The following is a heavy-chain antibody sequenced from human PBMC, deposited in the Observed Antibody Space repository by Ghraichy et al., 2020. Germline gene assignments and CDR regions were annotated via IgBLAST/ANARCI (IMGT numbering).Heavy chain of an antibody. CDR1: GFTFSSYS. J-gene: IGHJ6*02. Sequence: GESLNISCAASGFTFSSYSMNWVRQAPGKGLEWVSSISSSSSYIYYADSVKGRFTISRDNAKNSLYLQMNSLRAEDTAVYYCARPDPLAAYYHYYYYYGMDVWGQGTTVTVSS. CDR3: ARPDPLAAYYHYYYYYGMDV. V-gene: IGHV3-21*01. D-gene: IGHD6-6*01. CDR2: ISSSSSYI.